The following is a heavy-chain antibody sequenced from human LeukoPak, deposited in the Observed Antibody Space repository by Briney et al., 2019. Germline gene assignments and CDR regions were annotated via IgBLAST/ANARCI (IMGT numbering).Heavy chain of an antibody. CDR3: VMRTAIDH. D-gene: IGHD2-21*02. V-gene: IGHV3-30-3*01. J-gene: IGHJ4*02. CDR1: GFTFSSYA. CDR2: ISYDGSNK. Sequence: PGRSLRLSCAASGFTFSSYAMHWVRQAPGKGLEWVAVISYDGSNKYYADSVKGRFTISRDNSKNTLYLQMNSLRAEDTAVYYCVMRTAIDHWGQGTLVTVSS.